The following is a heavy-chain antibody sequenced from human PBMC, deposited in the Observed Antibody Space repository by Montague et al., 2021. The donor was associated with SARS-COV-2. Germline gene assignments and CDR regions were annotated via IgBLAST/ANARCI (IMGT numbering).Heavy chain of an antibody. Sequence: PALVKPTQTLTLTCTFSGFSLSTSGMCVSWIRQPPGKALEWLALIDWDDDKYYSTSLKTRLTISKDTSKNQVVLTMTNMDPVDIATYYCARMVTIFSLGGYYYYGMDVWGQGTTVTVSS. CDR2: IDWDDDK. D-gene: IGHD3-9*01. J-gene: IGHJ6*02. V-gene: IGHV2-70*01. CDR1: GFSLSTSGMC. CDR3: ARMVTIFSLGGYYYYGMDV.